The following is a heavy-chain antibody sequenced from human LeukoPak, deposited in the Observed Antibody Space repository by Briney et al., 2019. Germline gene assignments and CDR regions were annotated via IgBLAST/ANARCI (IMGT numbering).Heavy chain of an antibody. V-gene: IGHV3-23*01. CDR2: ISGSGGST. Sequence: GGSLRLSCAASGFTFSSYALSCVRQTPGKGLEWVSAISGSGGSTYYADSVRGRFTISRDTSKNTLYLQMISLRAEDTAVYYCTRGRVGTTTMGDLGYWGQGTLVTVSS. CDR3: TRGRVGTTTMGDLGY. CDR1: GFTFSSYA. J-gene: IGHJ4*02. D-gene: IGHD1-26*01.